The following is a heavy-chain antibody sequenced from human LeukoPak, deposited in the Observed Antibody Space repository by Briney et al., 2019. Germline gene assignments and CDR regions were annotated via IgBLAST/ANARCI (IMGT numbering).Heavy chain of an antibody. D-gene: IGHD3-3*01. V-gene: IGHV4-34*01. CDR2: INHSGST. J-gene: IGHJ4*02. CDR1: GGSFSGYY. CDR3: ARGRGYDFWSGYSGHYFDY. Sequence: SETLSLTCAVYGGSFSGYYWSWIRQPPGKGLEWIGEINHSGSTNYNPSLKSRVTISVDTSKNHFSLKLSSVPAADTAVYYCARGRGYDFWSGYSGHYFDYWGQGTLVTVSS.